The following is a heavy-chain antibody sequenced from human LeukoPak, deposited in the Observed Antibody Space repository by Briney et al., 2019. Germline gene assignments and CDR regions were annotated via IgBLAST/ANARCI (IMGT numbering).Heavy chain of an antibody. CDR3: AKDAGEGGVLYYYYYMDV. CDR2: IRYDGSNK. Sequence: GGSLRLSCAASGFTFSSYGMHWVRQAPGKGLEWVAFIRYDGSNKYYADSVKGRFTISRDNSKNTLYLQMNSLRAEDTAVYYCAKDAGEGGVLYYYYYMDVWGKGTTVTISS. CDR1: GFTFSSYG. J-gene: IGHJ6*03. D-gene: IGHD3-16*01. V-gene: IGHV3-30*02.